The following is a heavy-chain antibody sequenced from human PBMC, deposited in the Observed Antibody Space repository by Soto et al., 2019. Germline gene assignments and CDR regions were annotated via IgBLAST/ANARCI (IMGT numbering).Heavy chain of an antibody. Sequence: EVQLVESGGGLVQPGGSLRLSCAASGFTFIKAYMNWVRQAPGKGLEWIGQIDRKLDADKTDVAALVKGRFTLSRDASNNKDYLQMHGLEIEDTGMYYCVTRFTAVDTARFDYWGQGTLVT. D-gene: IGHD5-18*01. CDR1: GFTFIKAY. CDR3: VTRFTAVDTARFDY. J-gene: IGHJ4*02. V-gene: IGHV3-15*04. CDR2: IDRKLDADKT.